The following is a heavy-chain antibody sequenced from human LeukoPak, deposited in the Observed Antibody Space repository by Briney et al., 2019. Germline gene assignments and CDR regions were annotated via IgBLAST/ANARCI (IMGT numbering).Heavy chain of an antibody. CDR1: GGSISSYY. Sequence: SETLSLTCPVSGGSISSYYWSWIRQPPGKGLEWIGYVYSGSTNYNPSLKSRVTISVDTSKNQSSLRLSSVTAADTAVYYCARTNTAMVTRWFDPWGQGTLVTVSS. CDR3: ARTNTAMVTRWFDP. J-gene: IGHJ5*02. V-gene: IGHV4-59*01. D-gene: IGHD5-18*01. CDR2: VYSGST.